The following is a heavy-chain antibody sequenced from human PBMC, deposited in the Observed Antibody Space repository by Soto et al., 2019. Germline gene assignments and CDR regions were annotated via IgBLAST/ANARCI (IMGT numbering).Heavy chain of an antibody. Sequence: GASVKVSCKASGYTFTGYYMHWVRQAPGQGLEWMGWINPNSGGTNYAQKFQGWVTMTRDTSISTAYMELSRLRSDDTAVYYCARDARGDEAQMDYWGQGTLVTSPQ. CDR1: GYTFTGYY. J-gene: IGHJ4*02. CDR3: ARDARGDEAQMDY. CDR2: INPNSGGT. V-gene: IGHV1-2*04. D-gene: IGHD3-10*01.